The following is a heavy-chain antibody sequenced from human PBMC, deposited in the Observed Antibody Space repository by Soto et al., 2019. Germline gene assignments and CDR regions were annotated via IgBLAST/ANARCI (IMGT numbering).Heavy chain of an antibody. V-gene: IGHV4-4*02. CDR3: ARDSVFYDDDVAYRKYSYEY. D-gene: IGHD5-18*01. Sequence: QVQLQEAGPGLVKTSGTLSLTCAVSGVSISSSSWWSWVRQSPGKGLEWIGEMFHSGSTNYNPSLKCRANISLVKSKNQFSLKMSYMTAADTAVYYWARDSVFYDDDVAYRKYSYEYWGQGRLVTVSS. J-gene: IGHJ4*02. CDR1: GVSISSSSW. CDR2: MFHSGST.